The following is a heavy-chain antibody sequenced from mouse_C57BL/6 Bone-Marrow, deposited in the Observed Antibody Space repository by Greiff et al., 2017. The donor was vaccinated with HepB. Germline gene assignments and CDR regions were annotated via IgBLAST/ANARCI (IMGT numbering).Heavy chain of an antibody. CDR1: GYAFSSSW. Sequence: QVQLQQSGPELVKPGASVKISCKASGYAFSSSWMNWVKQRPGKGLEWIGRIYPGDGDTNYNGKFKGKATLTADKSSSTAYMQLSSLTSEDSAVYFCASTMVTTGPHYWGQGTTLTVSS. CDR2: IYPGDGDT. CDR3: ASTMVTTGPHY. D-gene: IGHD2-2*01. J-gene: IGHJ2*01. V-gene: IGHV1-82*01.